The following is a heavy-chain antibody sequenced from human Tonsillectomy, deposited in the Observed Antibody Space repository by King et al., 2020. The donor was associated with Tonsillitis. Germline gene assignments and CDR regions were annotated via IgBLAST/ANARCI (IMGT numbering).Heavy chain of an antibody. D-gene: IGHD5-12*01. CDR3: ARGGYSGDYFYYGMDV. V-gene: IGHV4-38-2*01. Sequence: VQLQESGPGLVKPSETLSLTCGVSGYSITSGYYWGWIRQPPGKGLEWIGSIYHSGSTEYNPSLKSRVTISVDTSKNQFSLKLSSVTDADTAVYYCARGGYSGDYFYYGMDVWGQGTTVTVSS. CDR1: GYSITSGYY. CDR2: IYHSGST. J-gene: IGHJ6*02.